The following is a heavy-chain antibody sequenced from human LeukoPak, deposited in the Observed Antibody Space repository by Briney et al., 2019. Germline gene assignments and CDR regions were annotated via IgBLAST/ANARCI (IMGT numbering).Heavy chain of an antibody. CDR1: GGSFSGYY. V-gene: IGHV4-34*01. CDR3: ARGKYSYGYSYRSYGMDV. D-gene: IGHD5-18*01. Sequence: PSETLSLTCAVYGGSFSGYYWSWIRQPPGKGLEWIGEINHSGSINYNPSLKSRVTISVDTSKNQFSLKLSSVTAADTAVYYCARGKYSYGYSYRSYGMDVWGQGTTVTVSS. CDR2: INHSGSI. J-gene: IGHJ6*02.